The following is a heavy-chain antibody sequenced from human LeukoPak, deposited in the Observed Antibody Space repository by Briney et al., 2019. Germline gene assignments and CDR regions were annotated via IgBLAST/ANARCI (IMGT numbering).Heavy chain of an antibody. CDR3: ARSAAYGSGLIDY. J-gene: IGHJ4*01. Sequence: SETLSLTCTVSGGSISNYYWSWIRQPPGKGLEWIGNIYYSGSTNYNPSLKSRVTISVDTSKNQFSLKLSSVTAADTAVYYCARSAAYGSGLIDYWGHGTLVTVPS. CDR1: GGSISNYY. D-gene: IGHD3-10*01. CDR2: IYYSGST. V-gene: IGHV4-59*08.